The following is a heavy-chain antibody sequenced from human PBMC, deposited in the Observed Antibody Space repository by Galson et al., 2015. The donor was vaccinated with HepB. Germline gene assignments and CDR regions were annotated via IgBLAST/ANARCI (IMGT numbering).Heavy chain of an antibody. V-gene: IGHV3-23*01. CDR2: ISASGGNI. J-gene: IGHJ4*02. CDR3: ARSGQLDY. Sequence: SLRLSCAASGFNFSSYAMSWVRQAPGKGLEWVSGISASGGNIHHADSVKGRFTLSRDNSKSTLYLQMNSLRADDTAVYYCARSGQLDYWGQGTLVTVSS. D-gene: IGHD6-6*01. CDR1: GFNFSSYA.